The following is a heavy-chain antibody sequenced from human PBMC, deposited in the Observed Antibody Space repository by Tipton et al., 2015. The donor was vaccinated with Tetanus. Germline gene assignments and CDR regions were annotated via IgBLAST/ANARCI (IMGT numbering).Heavy chain of an antibody. Sequence: TLSLTCTVSGGSISSSSYYWGWIRQPPGKGLEWIGSISYKGSTYYNPPLKSRVTMSVDTSKNQFSLRLRSVTAVDTAVFYCAGLYYYDSASYPLYWGQGTLVTVSS. CDR1: GGSISSSSYY. D-gene: IGHD3-10*01. CDR2: ISYKGST. J-gene: IGHJ4*02. V-gene: IGHV4-39*01. CDR3: AGLYYYDSASYPLY.